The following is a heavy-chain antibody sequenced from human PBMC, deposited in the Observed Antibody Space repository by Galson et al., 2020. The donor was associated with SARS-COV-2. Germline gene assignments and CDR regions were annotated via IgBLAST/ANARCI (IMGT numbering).Heavy chain of an antibody. CDR2: IWYDGRNK. J-gene: IGHJ6*03. D-gene: IGHD2-2*01. CDR1: GFTFSSYG. Sequence: GGSLRLSCAASGFTFSSYGMHWVRQAPGKGLEWVAVIWYDGRNKYYADSVTGRFNISRDNSKNTLYLQMNSLRAEDTAVYYCAKEYQLPDYYYYYYMDVWGKGTTVTVSS. V-gene: IGHV3-33*06. CDR3: AKEYQLPDYYYYYYMDV.